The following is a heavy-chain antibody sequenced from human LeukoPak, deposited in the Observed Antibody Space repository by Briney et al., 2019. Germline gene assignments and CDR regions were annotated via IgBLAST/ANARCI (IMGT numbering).Heavy chain of an antibody. J-gene: IGHJ3*02. D-gene: IGHD1-14*01. CDR1: GFTFSSYA. Sequence: GGSLRLSCAASGFTFSSYAMHWVRQAPGKGLEYVSAISSNGGSTYYANSVKGRFTISRDNSKNTLYLQMGSLRAEDMAVYYCAREGGGLTVDLAFDIWGQGKMFTVSS. CDR3: AREGGGLTVDLAFDI. CDR2: ISSNGGST. V-gene: IGHV3-64*01.